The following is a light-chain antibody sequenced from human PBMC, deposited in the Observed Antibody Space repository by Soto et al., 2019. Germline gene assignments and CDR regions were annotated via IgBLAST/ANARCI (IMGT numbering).Light chain of an antibody. CDR2: DAS. J-gene: IGKJ4*01. Sequence: ELVLTQSPATLSVSPGERATLSCRASQGVGSTLAWYQQEPGQAPRLLIYDASTSATGIPARFSGDGSGTEFTLTISSLQSDEFAVYYCQHYRTWPLTFGGGTRVEI. CDR1: QGVGST. CDR3: QHYRTWPLT. V-gene: IGKV3-15*01.